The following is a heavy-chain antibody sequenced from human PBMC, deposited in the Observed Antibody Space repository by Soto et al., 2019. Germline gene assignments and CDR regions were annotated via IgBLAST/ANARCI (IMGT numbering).Heavy chain of an antibody. CDR3: ARASLRFGELLDLDY. D-gene: IGHD3-10*01. Sequence: QVQLVQSGAEVKKPGASVKVSCKASGYTFTSYGISWVRQAPGQGLEWMGWISAYNGNTNYAQKLQGRVTMTTDTSTSTAYMELRSLRADDTAVYYCARASLRFGELLDLDYGGQGTLVTVSS. J-gene: IGHJ4*02. V-gene: IGHV1-18*01. CDR2: ISAYNGNT. CDR1: GYTFTSYG.